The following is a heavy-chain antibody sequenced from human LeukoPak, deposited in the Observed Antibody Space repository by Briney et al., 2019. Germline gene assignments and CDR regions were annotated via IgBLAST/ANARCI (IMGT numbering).Heavy chain of an antibody. J-gene: IGHJ1*01. V-gene: IGHV1-18*01. D-gene: IGHD2-2*01. CDR1: GYSFTSYG. Sequence: ASVKVSCKASGYSFTSYGFSWVRQAPGQGLEWMGWISAYNGHTEYEQKFQGRVTMTTDTSTSTAYMELRSLRSDDTAVYFCARDRARSAMAREFQHWGQGTQVTVSS. CDR2: ISAYNGHT. CDR3: ARDRARSAMAREFQH.